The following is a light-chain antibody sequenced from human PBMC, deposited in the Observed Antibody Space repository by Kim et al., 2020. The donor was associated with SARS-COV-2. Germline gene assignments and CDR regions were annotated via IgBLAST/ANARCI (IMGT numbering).Light chain of an antibody. Sequence: EIVLTQSPGTLSLSPGERATLSCKASQSVYNNYLAWYQLKPGQAPRLLIYGASNRAAHIPDRFSGSGSGTDFTLTISRLEPEDFAVYCCQQYGSSYTFGLGTKLEIK. CDR1: QSVYNNY. CDR2: GAS. CDR3: QQYGSSYT. V-gene: IGKV3-20*01. J-gene: IGKJ2*01.